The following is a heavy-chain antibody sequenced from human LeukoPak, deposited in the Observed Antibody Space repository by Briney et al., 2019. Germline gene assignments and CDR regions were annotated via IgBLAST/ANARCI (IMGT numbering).Heavy chain of an antibody. D-gene: IGHD2-2*01. Sequence: GASVNVSCKASGYTFTGYYMHWVRQAPGQGRAGMGWINPNSGGTNYAQKFQRRVTMPRDTSLSTAYIELSRLRSADPAVYYGASDRGIVVVPAAMRGRFDPWAQRPLVTVSS. CDR3: ASDRGIVVVPAAMRGRFDP. J-gene: IGHJ5*02. V-gene: IGHV1-2*02. CDR2: INPNSGGT. CDR1: GYTFTGYY.